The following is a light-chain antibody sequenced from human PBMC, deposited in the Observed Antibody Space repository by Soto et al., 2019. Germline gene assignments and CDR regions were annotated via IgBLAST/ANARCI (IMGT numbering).Light chain of an antibody. CDR3: QQYGSSLS. J-gene: IGKJ1*01. Sequence: EILLTQSPDTLSLSPGERATLSCRASQSVTTPLAWYQQKPGQAPSLLISDVSNRDSGIPARFSGSGSRTDFALTISSLEPEDFAVYYCQQYGSSLSFGQGTKVDI. CDR2: DVS. V-gene: IGKV3-11*01. CDR1: QSVTTP.